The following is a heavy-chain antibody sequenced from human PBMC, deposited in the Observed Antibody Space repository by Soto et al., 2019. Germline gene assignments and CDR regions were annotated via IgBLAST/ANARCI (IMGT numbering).Heavy chain of an antibody. Sequence: GSLRLSCAASGFTFRAYDKSWIRQTPEKGLEWVSSINLFDGMTYCTDSVKGRFTISKDDSKSTVYLQLNSLRVDDTAIYYCARGGVYCTEHYYRGMEVWGKGRTLTISS. J-gene: IGHJ6*04. CDR3: ARGGVYCTEHYYRGMEV. V-gene: IGHV3-23*01. CDR2: INLFDGMT. D-gene: IGHD2-8*02. CDR1: GFTFRAYD.